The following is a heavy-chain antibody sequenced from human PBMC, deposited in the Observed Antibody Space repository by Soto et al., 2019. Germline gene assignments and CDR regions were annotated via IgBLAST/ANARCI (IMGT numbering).Heavy chain of an antibody. D-gene: IGHD2-2*01. V-gene: IGHV3-43*01. CDR3: AKDIRCSSTSCPKSPRDYYYYGMDV. CDR2: ISWDGGST. J-gene: IGHJ6*02. CDR1: GFTFDDYT. Sequence: PGGSLRLSCAASGFTFDDYTMHWVRQAPGKGLEWVSLISWDGGSTYYADSVKGRFTISRDNSKNSLYLQMNSLRTEDTALYYCAKDIRCSSTSCPKSPRDYYYYGMDVWGQGTTVTVS.